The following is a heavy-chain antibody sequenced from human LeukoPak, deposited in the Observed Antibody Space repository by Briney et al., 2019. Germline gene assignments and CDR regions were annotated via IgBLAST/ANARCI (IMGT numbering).Heavy chain of an antibody. CDR3: SRENGAFSPFGY. Sequence: SETLSLTCTVSGGSISSYYWSWIRQPPGKGLEWMGNIYYSGSTNYNSSLKSRITISVDTSKNQISLKLRSVTAADTAVYYCSRENGAFSPFGYWGQGILVTV. CDR2: IYYSGST. V-gene: IGHV4-59*12. CDR1: GGSISSYY. D-gene: IGHD2-8*01. J-gene: IGHJ4*02.